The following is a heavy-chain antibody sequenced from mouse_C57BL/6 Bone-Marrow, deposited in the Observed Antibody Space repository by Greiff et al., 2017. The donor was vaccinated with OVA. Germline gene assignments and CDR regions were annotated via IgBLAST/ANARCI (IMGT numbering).Heavy chain of an antibody. J-gene: IGHJ2*01. D-gene: IGHD1-1*01. CDR1: GYTFTSYW. CDR2: IHPNSGST. CDR3: ATYYYGSSYRYFDY. V-gene: IGHV1-64*01. Sequence: QVQLQQPGAELVKPGAPVKLSCKASGYTFTSYWMHWVKQRPGQGLEWIGMIHPNSGSTNYNEKFKSKATLTVDKSSSTAYMQLSSLTSEDSAVYYCATYYYGSSYRYFDYWGQGTTLTVSS.